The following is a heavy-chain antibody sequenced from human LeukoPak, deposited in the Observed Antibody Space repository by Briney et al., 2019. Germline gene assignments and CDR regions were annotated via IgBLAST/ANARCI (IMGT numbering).Heavy chain of an antibody. CDR2: INHSGST. D-gene: IGHD3-3*02. CDR3: ARGRAGRRIFDY. V-gene: IGHV4-34*01. J-gene: IGHJ4*02. CDR1: GGSFSGYY. Sequence: SETLSLTCAVYGGSFSGYYWSWIRQPPGKGLEWIGEINHSGSTNYNPSLKSRVTIPVDTSKNQFSLKLSSVTAADTAVYYCARGRAGRRIFDYWGQGTLVTVSS.